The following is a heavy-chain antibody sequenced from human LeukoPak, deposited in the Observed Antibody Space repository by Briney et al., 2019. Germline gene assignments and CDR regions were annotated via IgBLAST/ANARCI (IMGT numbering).Heavy chain of an antibody. J-gene: IGHJ4*02. CDR2: MSYDGSYK. D-gene: IGHD3-10*01. Sequence: GGSLRLSCAASGFAFSTYAMHWVRQAPGKGLEWVAVMSYDGSYKYYTDSVKGRFTISRDNSMDTLYLQMNSLRAEDTALYYCAKNTYASGSYGAFDYWGQGTLVTVSS. V-gene: IGHV3-30*04. CDR1: GFAFSTYA. CDR3: AKNTYASGSYGAFDY.